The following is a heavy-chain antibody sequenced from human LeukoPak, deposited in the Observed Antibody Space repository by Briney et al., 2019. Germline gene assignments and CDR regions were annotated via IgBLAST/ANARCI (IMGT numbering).Heavy chain of an antibody. D-gene: IGHD5-24*01. CDR2: IIPIFGTA. V-gene: IGHV1-69*13. J-gene: IGHJ3*02. CDR1: GGTFSSYA. Sequence: SMKVSCKASGGTFSSYAISWVRQAPGQGLEWMGGIIPIFGTANYAQKFQGRVTITADESTSTAYMELSSLRSEDTAVYYCARGGWDGYNSHDAFDIWGQGTMVTVSS. CDR3: ARGGWDGYNSHDAFDI.